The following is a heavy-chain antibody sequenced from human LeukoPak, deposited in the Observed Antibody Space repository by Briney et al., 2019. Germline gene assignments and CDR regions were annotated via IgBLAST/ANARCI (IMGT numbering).Heavy chain of an antibody. J-gene: IGHJ4*02. CDR1: GGSITSGSYY. CDR3: ARGLAAADN. V-gene: IGHV4-61*02. CDR2: VYMNGHS. Sequence: PSETLSLTCTVSGGSITSGSYYWTWIRQSAGGGLEWIGRVYMNGHSNSNPSLESRVTISVDTFKNQFSLKLSSVTAADTAVYYCARGLAAADNWGQGTLVTVSS. D-gene: IGHD6-13*01.